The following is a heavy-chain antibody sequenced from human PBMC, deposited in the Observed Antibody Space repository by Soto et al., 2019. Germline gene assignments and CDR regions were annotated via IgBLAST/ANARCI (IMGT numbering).Heavy chain of an antibody. J-gene: IGHJ5*02. V-gene: IGHV1-3*01. Sequence: ASVKVSCKASGYTFTSNAMHWVRQAPGQRLEWMGWINAGNGNTKYSQKFQGRVTITRDTSASTAYMELSSLRSEDTAVYYCARDDLWFGELFNWFDPWGQGTLVTVSS. CDR3: ARDDLWFGELFNWFDP. D-gene: IGHD3-10*01. CDR1: GYTFTSNA. CDR2: INAGNGNT.